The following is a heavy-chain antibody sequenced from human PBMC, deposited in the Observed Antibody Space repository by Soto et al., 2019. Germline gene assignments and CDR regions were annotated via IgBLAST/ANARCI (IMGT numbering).Heavy chain of an antibody. V-gene: IGHV3-53*01. CDR2: IHNGGST. D-gene: IGHD3-22*01. CDR1: GFTVGSKY. Sequence: GGSLTLSCTASGFTVGSKYMSWVRQAPGKGLGWVSVIHNGGSTNYADSVKGRFTISSDISKTTLLLPMNSLRVEDTGVYYCARGGSSGYISPRTSTWFDSWGQGTLVTVSS. CDR3: ARGGSSGYISPRTSTWFDS. J-gene: IGHJ5*01.